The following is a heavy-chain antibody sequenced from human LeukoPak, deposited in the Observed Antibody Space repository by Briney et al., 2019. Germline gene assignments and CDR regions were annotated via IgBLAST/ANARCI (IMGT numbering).Heavy chain of an antibody. Sequence: GGSLRLSCAASGFTFSSYAMSWVRQAPGSGLEWGLAIVGSGGSTYYADSVKGPFTISRDNSKNTLYLQMNSLRAEDKAVYYCAKVATIAKYYFDYWGQGTLVTVSS. CDR2: IVGSGGST. CDR1: GFTFSSYA. J-gene: IGHJ4*02. CDR3: AKVATIAKYYFDY. D-gene: IGHD6-13*01. V-gene: IGHV3-23*01.